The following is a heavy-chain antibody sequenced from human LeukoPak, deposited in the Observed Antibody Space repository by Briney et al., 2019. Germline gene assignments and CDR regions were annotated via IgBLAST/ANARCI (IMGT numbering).Heavy chain of an antibody. CDR1: GITFSPHI. CDR2: ISSDGTKE. V-gene: IGHV3-30*03. Sequence: GRSLRLSCAASGITFSPHIMCWVRQAPGKGLEWVTTISSDGTKEYYADSVKGRFTISRDNAKNSLYLQMNSLRAEDTAVYYCARGVSYYYYGMDVWGQGTTVTVSS. CDR3: ARGVSYYYYGMDV. J-gene: IGHJ6*02.